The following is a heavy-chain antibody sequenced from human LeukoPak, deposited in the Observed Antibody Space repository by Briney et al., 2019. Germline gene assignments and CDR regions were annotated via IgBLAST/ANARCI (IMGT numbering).Heavy chain of an antibody. V-gene: IGHV4-34*01. CDR3: APGSSQQHLLLSGQNIETYHYYYMDV. CDR1: GGSFSGYY. J-gene: IGHJ6*03. D-gene: IGHD6-13*01. CDR2: IYHIGST. Sequence: SETLSLTCAVSGGSFSGYYWTWIRQPPGMGLEWIAEIYHIGSTNYNPSLKRRVTISVDTSNNQFSLNLSSVTAADTAVYYRAPGSSQQHLLLSGQNIETYHYYYMDVWGKGTTVTVSS.